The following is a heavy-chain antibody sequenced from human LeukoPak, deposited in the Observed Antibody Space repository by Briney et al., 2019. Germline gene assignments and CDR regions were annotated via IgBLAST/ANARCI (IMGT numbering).Heavy chain of an antibody. V-gene: IGHV1-2*02. Sequence: ASVKVSCKASGYTFTGYYMHWVRQAPGQGLEWMGWINPNSGGTNYAQKLQGRVTMTRDTSISTAYMELSRLRSDDTAVYYCARDYSLYCTNGVSEGKNWFDPWGEGTLVTVSS. CDR2: INPNSGGT. CDR3: ARDYSLYCTNGVSEGKNWFDP. CDR1: GYTFTGYY. D-gene: IGHD2-8*01. J-gene: IGHJ5*02.